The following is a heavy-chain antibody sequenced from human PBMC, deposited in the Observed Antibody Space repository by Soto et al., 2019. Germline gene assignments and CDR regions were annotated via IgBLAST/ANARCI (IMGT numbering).Heavy chain of an antibody. Sequence: QVELVQSGAEVKKPGASVRVSYKASGYTFASYYMHWVRQAPGQGLEWMGIINPSGGTTSYAQKFQGRVTMTRDTSTSTVYMELSSLRSEDTAVYYCARVEGYCSSTSCHFNWFDPWGQGTLVTVSS. CDR2: INPSGGTT. CDR1: GYTFASYY. J-gene: IGHJ5*02. D-gene: IGHD2-2*01. CDR3: ARVEGYCSSTSCHFNWFDP. V-gene: IGHV1-46*01.